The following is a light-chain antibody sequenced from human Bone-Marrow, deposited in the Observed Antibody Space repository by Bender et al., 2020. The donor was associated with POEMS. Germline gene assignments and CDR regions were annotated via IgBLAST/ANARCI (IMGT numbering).Light chain of an antibody. CDR3: CSYAYSSGV. J-gene: IGLJ3*02. Sequence: QSALTQPASVSGSPGQSITISCTGISSVVGSCDLVSWYQQHPGAAPKLMIYQGSKRPSGVSNRFSGSKSGNTASLTISGLQAEDEADYYCCCSYAYSSGVFGGGTKLTVL. CDR2: QGS. CDR1: SSVVGSCDL. V-gene: IGLV2-23*01.